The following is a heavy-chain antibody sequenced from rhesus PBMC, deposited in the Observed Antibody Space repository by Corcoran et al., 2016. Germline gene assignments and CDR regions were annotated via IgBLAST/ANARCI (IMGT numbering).Heavy chain of an antibody. J-gene: IGHJ4*01. CDR2: INGNRGST. Sequence: QVQLLQSGPGLVKPSETLSLTCTVSGASISGNWWTWIRQSPGKGLEWIGEINGNRGSTNYHPSLMSRVSLSKDASKNQLSLNLISVTVADTAMYYCARGSLNTGVIITQWGQGVLVTVSS. D-gene: IGHD3-22*01. CDR3: ARGSLNTGVIITQ. CDR1: GASISGNW. V-gene: IGHV4-80*01.